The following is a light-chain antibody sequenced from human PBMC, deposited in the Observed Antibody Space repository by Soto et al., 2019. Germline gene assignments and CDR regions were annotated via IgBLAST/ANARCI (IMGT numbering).Light chain of an antibody. CDR3: QHHGRTPPT. CDR2: ATS. J-gene: IGKJ1*01. CDR1: QSVSSSY. Sequence: EIVLTQSPGTLSLSPGERATLSCRATQSVSSSYLAWYQQKPGQAPRLFIYATSSRATGIPDRFSGSGSGTDFTLTISRLEPEDSAVYYCQHHGRTPPTFGQGTKVDIK. V-gene: IGKV3-20*01.